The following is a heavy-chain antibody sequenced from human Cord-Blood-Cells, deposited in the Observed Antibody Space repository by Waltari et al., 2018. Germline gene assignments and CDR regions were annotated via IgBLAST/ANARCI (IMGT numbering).Heavy chain of an antibody. V-gene: IGHV4-31*03. D-gene: IGHD2-2*01. CDR1: GGSIRSGGYY. J-gene: IGHJ6*03. CDR3: ARVEVPAAIRYYYYMDV. Sequence: QVQLQESGPGLVKPSQPLSLTCTVSGGSIRSGGYYWSWIRQHPGKGLEWIGYIYYSGSTYYNPSLKSRVTISVDTSKNQFSLKLSSVTAADTAVYYCARVEVPAAIRYYYYMDVWGKGTTVTVSS. CDR2: IYYSGST.